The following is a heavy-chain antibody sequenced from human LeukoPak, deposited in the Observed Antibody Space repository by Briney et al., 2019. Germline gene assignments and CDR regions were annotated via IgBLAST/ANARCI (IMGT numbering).Heavy chain of an antibody. Sequence: GGSLRLSCAASGFTFNDYGMSWVRQAPGKGLEWVSGINWNGGRNGYADSMKGRFIISRDNAKNSLYLQMNSLRAEDTAVYHCAELGITMIGGVWGKGTTVTISS. V-gene: IGHV3-20*01. CDR2: INWNGGRN. CDR3: AELGITMIGGV. CDR1: GFTFNDYG. J-gene: IGHJ6*04. D-gene: IGHD3-10*02.